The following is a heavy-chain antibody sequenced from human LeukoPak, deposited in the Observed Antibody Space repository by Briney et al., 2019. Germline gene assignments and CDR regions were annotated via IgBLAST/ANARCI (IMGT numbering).Heavy chain of an antibody. Sequence: PGTSVKVSCKASGFTFTSSAVQWVRQARRERLEWIGWIVVGSGNTNYAQKFQERVTITRDMSTSTAYMELSSLRSEDTAVYYCAADPYDYGDYVLGYWGQGTLVTVSS. V-gene: IGHV1-58*01. D-gene: IGHD4-17*01. CDR1: GFTFTSSA. J-gene: IGHJ4*02. CDR3: AADPYDYGDYVLGY. CDR2: IVVGSGNT.